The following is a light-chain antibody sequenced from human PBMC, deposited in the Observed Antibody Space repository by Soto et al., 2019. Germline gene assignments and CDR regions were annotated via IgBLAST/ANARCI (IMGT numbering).Light chain of an antibody. V-gene: IGLV2-14*01. CDR3: SSYRRTNTLHVV. CDR2: GVI. CDR1: SSDVGGYSF. Sequence: QSALTQPASVSGSPGQSITISCTGTSSDVGGYSFVSWYQQHPGKAPKLTIYGVINRPSGVSDRFSGSRSGNTASLTISGLQAEDEADYYCSSYRRTNTLHVVFGGGTKLTVL. J-gene: IGLJ2*01.